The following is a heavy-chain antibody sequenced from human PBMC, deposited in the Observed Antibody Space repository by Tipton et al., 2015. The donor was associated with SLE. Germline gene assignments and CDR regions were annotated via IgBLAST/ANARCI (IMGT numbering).Heavy chain of an antibody. Sequence: TLSLTCTVSGGSISSYYWSWIRQPPGKGLEWIGYIYYSGSTNYNPSLKSRVTISVDTSKNQFSLKLCSVTAADTAVNYCAREPFVPAAGKARGYYYYMDVWGKGTTVTVSS. V-gene: IGHV4-59*01. CDR3: AREPFVPAAGKARGYYYYMDV. CDR2: IYYSGST. J-gene: IGHJ6*03. D-gene: IGHD2-2*01. CDR1: GGSISSYY.